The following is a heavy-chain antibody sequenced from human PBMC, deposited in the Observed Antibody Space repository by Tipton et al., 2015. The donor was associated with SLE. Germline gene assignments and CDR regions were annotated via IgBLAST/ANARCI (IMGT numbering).Heavy chain of an antibody. J-gene: IGHJ4*02. Sequence: TLSLTCTVSGGSISSGSYYWSWIRQPAGKGLEWIGRIYPSGSTNYNPSLKSRVTISVDTSKNHFSLKLSSVTAADSAVYYCARGGHCSSTSCIDYWGQGTLVSVS. V-gene: IGHV4-61*02. CDR1: GGSISSGSYY. CDR2: IYPSGST. D-gene: IGHD2-2*01. CDR3: ARGGHCSSTSCIDY.